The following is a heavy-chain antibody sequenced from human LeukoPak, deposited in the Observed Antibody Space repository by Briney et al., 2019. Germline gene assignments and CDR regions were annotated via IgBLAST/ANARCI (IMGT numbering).Heavy chain of an antibody. CDR3: ARGWAAIPD. Sequence: PGGSLRLSCAASGFNFSIHWTTRVRQAPGEGLEWVANIQDDGSEENYVGSVKGRFIISRDNAKNSLFLQMSSLRDEDTALYYCARGWAAIPDWGQGTLVTVSS. J-gene: IGHJ4*02. V-gene: IGHV3-7*01. CDR2: IQDDGSEE. D-gene: IGHD2-21*02. CDR1: GFNFSIHW.